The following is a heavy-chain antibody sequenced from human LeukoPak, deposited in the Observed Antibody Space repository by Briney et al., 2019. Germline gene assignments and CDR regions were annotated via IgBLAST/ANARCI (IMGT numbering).Heavy chain of an antibody. D-gene: IGHD3-22*01. CDR2: INPNSGGT. Sequence: ASVKVSCKASGYTFTGYYMHWVRQAPGQGLEWMGWINPNSGGTNYAQKFQGRVTTTRDTSISTAYMELSRLRSDDTAVYYCAREGTMIVVVITTSYYYGMDVWGQGTTVTVSS. CDR1: GYTFTGYY. CDR3: AREGTMIVVVITTSYYYGMDV. J-gene: IGHJ6*02. V-gene: IGHV1-2*02.